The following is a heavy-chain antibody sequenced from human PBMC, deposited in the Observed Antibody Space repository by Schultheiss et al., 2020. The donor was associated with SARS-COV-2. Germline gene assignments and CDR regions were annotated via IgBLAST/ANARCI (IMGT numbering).Heavy chain of an antibody. CDR1: GFTFSSYA. V-gene: IGHV3-23*01. CDR2: ISGSGGST. Sequence: GESLKISCAASGFTFSSYAMSWVRQAPGKGLEWVSAISGSGGSTYYADSVKGRFTISRDNSKNTLYLQMNSLRAEDTAVYYCAKARTPPTGYSSGWSNFDYWGQGTLVTVSS. CDR3: AKARTPPTGYSSGWSNFDY. J-gene: IGHJ4*02. D-gene: IGHD6-19*01.